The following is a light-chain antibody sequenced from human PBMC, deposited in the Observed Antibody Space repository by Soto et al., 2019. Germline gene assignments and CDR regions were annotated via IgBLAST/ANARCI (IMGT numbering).Light chain of an antibody. CDR1: SSDVGSYNR. J-gene: IGLJ1*01. V-gene: IGLV2-18*02. CDR2: DVG. Sequence: QSVLTQPPSVSGSPGHSVAISCTGTSSDVGSYNRVSWYQQPPGSAPKLMIYDVGNRPSGVPDRFSGSKSGNAASLTISGLQAEDEADYYCSSYTSSNTYVFGTGTKVTVL. CDR3: SSYTSSNTYV.